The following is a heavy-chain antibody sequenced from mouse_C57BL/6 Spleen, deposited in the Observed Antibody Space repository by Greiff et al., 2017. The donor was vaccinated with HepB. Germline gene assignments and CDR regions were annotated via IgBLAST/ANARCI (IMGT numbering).Heavy chain of an antibody. CDR3: ARDYGSSYFAY. D-gene: IGHD1-1*01. CDR2: IHPNSGST. V-gene: IGHV1-64*01. J-gene: IGHJ3*01. Sequence: QVQLQQPGAELVKPGASVKLSCKASGYTFTSYWMHWVKQRPGQGLEWIGMIHPNSGSTNYNEKFKSKAKLTVDKSSSTAYMQLSSLTSEDSAVYYCARDYGSSYFAYWGQGTLVTVSA. CDR1: GYTFTSYW.